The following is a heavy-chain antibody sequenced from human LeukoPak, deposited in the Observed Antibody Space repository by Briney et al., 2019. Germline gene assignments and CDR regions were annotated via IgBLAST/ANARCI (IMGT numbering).Heavy chain of an antibody. CDR2: INYDGSTT. Sequence: GGSLRLSCAASGFTFANYAMSWVRQAPGKGLVWVSRINYDGSTTMYADSVKGRFTISRDNAKNTLYLQMNSLRAEDTAVYNCLRDYYGSGDYWGQGTLVTVSS. J-gene: IGHJ4*02. CDR1: GFTFANYA. D-gene: IGHD3-10*01. CDR3: LRDYYGSGDY. V-gene: IGHV3-74*03.